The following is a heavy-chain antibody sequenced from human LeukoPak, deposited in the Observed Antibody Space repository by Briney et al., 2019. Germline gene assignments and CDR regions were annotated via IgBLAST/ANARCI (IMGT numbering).Heavy chain of an antibody. J-gene: IGHJ5*02. CDR1: GGSIGSSSYY. D-gene: IGHD3-10*01. CDR3: AREGLVLWFGELLSRYNWFDP. V-gene: IGHV4-39*07. CDR2: IYYSGST. Sequence: PSETLSLTCTVSGGSIGSSSYYWGWIRQPPGKGLEWIGSIYYSGSTYYNPSLKSRVTISVDTSKNQFSLKLSSVTAADTAVYYCAREGLVLWFGELLSRYNWFDPWGQGTLVTVSS.